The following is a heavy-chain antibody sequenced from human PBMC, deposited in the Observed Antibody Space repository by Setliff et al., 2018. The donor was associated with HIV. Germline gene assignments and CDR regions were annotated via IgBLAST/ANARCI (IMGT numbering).Heavy chain of an antibody. V-gene: IGHV3-30*02. CDR3: AREATRYYFDY. CDR1: GFTFSFYG. J-gene: IGHJ4*02. CDR2: IRYDDSYK. Sequence: PGGSLRLSCAASGFTFSFYGMHWVRQAPGKGLEWVAFIRYDDSYKFYADSVKGRFTISRDNSKNTLYLQMNSLRADDTAVYYCAREATRYYFDYWGQGTLVTVSS. D-gene: IGHD2-15*01.